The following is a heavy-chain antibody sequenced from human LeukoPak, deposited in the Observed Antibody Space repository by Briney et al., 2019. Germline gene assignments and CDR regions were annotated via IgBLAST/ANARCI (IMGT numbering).Heavy chain of an antibody. CDR1: GGTFSSYA. J-gene: IGHJ5*02. Sequence: GASVKVSCKASGGTFSSYAISWVRQAPGQGLEWMGGIIPIFGTANYAQKFQGRVTINADKSTSTAYMEMSSLRSEDTAVYYCARVPRRGDRFDPWGQGTLVTVSS. CDR2: IIPIFGTA. V-gene: IGHV1-69*06. CDR3: ARVPRRGDRFDP. D-gene: IGHD3-10*01.